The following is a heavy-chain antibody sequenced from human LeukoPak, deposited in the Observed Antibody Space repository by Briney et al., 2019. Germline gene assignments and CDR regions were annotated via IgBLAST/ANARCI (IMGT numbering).Heavy chain of an antibody. CDR1: GYTLTELS. J-gene: IGHJ3*02. CDR2: FDPEDGET. V-gene: IGHV1-24*01. CDR3: ATGIVVVPAAMGAFDI. D-gene: IGHD2-2*01. Sequence: GASVKVSCKVSGYTLTELSMHWVRQAPGKGLEWMGGFDPEDGETIYAQKFQGRVTMTEDTSTDTAYMELSSLRSEDTAVYYCATGIVVVPAAMGAFDIWGQGTMVTVSS.